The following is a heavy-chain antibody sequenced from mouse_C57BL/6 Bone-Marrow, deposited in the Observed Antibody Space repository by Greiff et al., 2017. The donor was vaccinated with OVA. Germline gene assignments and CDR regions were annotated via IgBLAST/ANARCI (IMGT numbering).Heavy chain of an antibody. CDR3: ARELYPYYFDY. CDR1: GYTFTSYW. J-gene: IGHJ2*01. V-gene: IGHV1-64*01. Sequence: VQLQQSGAELVKPGASVKLSCKASGYTFTSYWMHWVKQRPGQGLEWIGMIHPNSGSTNYNEKFKSKATLTVDKSSSTAYMQLSSLTSEDSAVYYCARELYPYYFDYWGQGTTLTVSS. CDR2: IHPNSGST. D-gene: IGHD1-3*01.